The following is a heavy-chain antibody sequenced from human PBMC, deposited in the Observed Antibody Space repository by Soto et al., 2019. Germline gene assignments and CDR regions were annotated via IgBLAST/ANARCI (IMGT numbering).Heavy chain of an antibody. D-gene: IGHD6-13*01. Sequence: HITLKESGPTVVKRTQPLTLTCTFSGFSFSTSGMGEGWIRQPPGKALEWLALIYWYDDKRYSPSLKSRFTITKDTSKNQVVLTMANMVPTDTATYYLALLWEIAHSSAWYSRGEGTLITVSS. J-gene: IGHJ5*01. V-gene: IGHV2-5*01. CDR2: IYWYDDK. CDR3: ALLWEIAHSSAWYS. CDR1: GFSFSTSGMG.